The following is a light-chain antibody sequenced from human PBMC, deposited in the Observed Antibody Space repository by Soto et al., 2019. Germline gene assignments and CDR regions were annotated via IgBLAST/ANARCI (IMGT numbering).Light chain of an antibody. CDR2: AAS. V-gene: IGKV3-20*01. CDR1: QSVSSSY. J-gene: IGKJ3*01. CDR3: QQYGTSPFT. Sequence: EIVLTQSPGTLSLSPGERATLSCRASQSVSSSYLAWHQQKPGQAPRLLISAASSRATGIPDRFSGSGSGTDFSLTIIGLEPEDCAVYYCQQYGTSPFTFGPGTKVDI.